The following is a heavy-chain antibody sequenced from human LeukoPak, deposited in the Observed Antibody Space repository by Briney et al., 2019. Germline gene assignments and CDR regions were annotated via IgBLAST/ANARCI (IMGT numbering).Heavy chain of an antibody. D-gene: IGHD4-17*01. J-gene: IGHJ4*02. CDR1: GLTFSMYA. Sequence: QSGGSLRLSCAASGLTFSMYAMTWVRQAPGKGLEWVSALSDSGASKYYADSVKGRFTISRDNSKNTLYLQMNSLRADDTAVYYCASSPPTGITVSYFDYWGQGTLVTVSS. CDR2: LSDSGASK. CDR3: ASSPPTGITVSYFDY. V-gene: IGHV3-23*01.